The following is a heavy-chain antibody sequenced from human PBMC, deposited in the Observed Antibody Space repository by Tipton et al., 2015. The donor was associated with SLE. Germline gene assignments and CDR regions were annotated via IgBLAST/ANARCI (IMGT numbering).Heavy chain of an antibody. CDR2: IDYSGRT. CDR1: GGSITSSGFY. Sequence: TLSLTCTVSGGSITSSGFYWGWFRQPPGKGREWIGSIDYSGRTYYTPSLKSQLTISVDTSANQFSLKLNSVTAADTAFYYCARRTSGYAPDYWGQGTLVTVSS. CDR3: ARRTSGYAPDY. J-gene: IGHJ4*02. V-gene: IGHV4-39*07. D-gene: IGHD5-12*01.